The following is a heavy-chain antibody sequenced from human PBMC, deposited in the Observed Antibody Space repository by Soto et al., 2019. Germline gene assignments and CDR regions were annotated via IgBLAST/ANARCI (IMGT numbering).Heavy chain of an antibody. CDR3: ASEPTVNEFYYYYGMDV. D-gene: IGHD4-4*01. J-gene: IGHJ6*02. V-gene: IGHV3-30*03. CDR1: GFTFSSYG. Sequence: GGSLRLSCAASGFTFSSYGMHWVRQAPGKGLEWVAVISYDGSNKYYADSVKGRFTISRDNSKNTLYLQMNSLRAEDTAVYYCASEPTVNEFYYYYGMDVWGQGTTVTVSS. CDR2: ISYDGSNK.